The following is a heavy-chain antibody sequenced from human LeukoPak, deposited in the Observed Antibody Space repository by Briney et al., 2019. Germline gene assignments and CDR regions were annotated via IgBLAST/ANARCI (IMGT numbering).Heavy chain of an antibody. Sequence: GRSLRLSCAASGFTFNTYGMHWVRQAPGKGLEWVALISYDGTNKYYADSVKGRFTIPRDNSQNTVYLRMISLRAEDTAVYYCARSAGYSSSYRGSWFDPWGQGTPVTVSS. J-gene: IGHJ5*02. CDR2: ISYDGTNK. CDR1: GFTFNTYG. V-gene: IGHV3-33*01. D-gene: IGHD6-13*01. CDR3: ARSAGYSSSYRGSWFDP.